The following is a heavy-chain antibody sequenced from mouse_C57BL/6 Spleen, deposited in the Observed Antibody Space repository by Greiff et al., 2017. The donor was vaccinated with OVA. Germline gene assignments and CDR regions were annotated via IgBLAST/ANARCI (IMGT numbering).Heavy chain of an antibody. CDR3: ARGITTVVATPFDY. CDR1: GFTFSSYA. V-gene: IGHV5-4*03. CDR2: ISDGGSYT. D-gene: IGHD1-1*01. J-gene: IGHJ2*01. Sequence: EVKLMESGGGLVKPGGSLKLSCAASGFTFSSYAMSWVRQTPEKRLEWVATISDGGSYTYYPDNVKGRFTISRDNAKNNLYLQMSHLKSEDTAMYYCARGITTVVATPFDYWGQGTTLTVSS.